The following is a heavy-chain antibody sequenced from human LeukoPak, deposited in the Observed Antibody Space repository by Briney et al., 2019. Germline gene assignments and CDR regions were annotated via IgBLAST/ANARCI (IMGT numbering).Heavy chain of an antibody. Sequence: PGGSLRLSCAASGFTFGSYSMNWVRQAPGKGLEWASSISSSSSYISYADSVKGRFTVSRDNAKNSLYLQMNSLRAEDTAMHYCARDVSGYSYGLGDYWGQGTLVTVSS. V-gene: IGHV3-21*01. J-gene: IGHJ4*02. CDR2: ISSSSSYI. CDR3: ARDVSGYSYGLGDY. CDR1: GFTFGSYS. D-gene: IGHD5-18*01.